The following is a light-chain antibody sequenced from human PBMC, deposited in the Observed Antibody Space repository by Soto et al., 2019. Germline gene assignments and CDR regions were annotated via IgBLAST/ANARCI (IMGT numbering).Light chain of an antibody. V-gene: IGKV3-15*01. CDR2: GAS. J-gene: IGKJ4*01. CDR3: QQYNNWPLT. Sequence: EVVMTQSPATLSVSPGERATLSCRASQSVSSYLAWYQQKPGQAPRLLIYGASTRATGIPARFSGSGSGTEFTLTISSLQSEDFAVYHCQQYNNWPLTFGGGTKVDIK. CDR1: QSVSSY.